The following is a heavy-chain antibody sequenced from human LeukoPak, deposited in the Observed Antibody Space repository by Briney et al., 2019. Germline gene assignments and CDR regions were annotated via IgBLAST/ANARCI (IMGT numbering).Heavy chain of an antibody. CDR1: GYTLTELS. V-gene: IGHV1-69*06. CDR3: ARGGKNFYYYYYMDV. CDR2: IIPIFGTA. J-gene: IGHJ6*03. Sequence: GTSVKVSCKVSGYTLTELSMHWVRQAPGKGLEWMGGIIPIFGTANYAQKFQGRVTITADKSTSTAYMELSSLRSEDTAVYYCARGGKNFYYYYYMDVWGKGTTVTVSS.